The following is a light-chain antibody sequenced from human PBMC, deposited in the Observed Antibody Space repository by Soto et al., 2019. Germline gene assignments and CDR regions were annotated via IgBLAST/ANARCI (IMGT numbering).Light chain of an antibody. J-gene: IGKJ4*01. Sequence: IRLTQSPTSLSASVGDRVTITCQASQYIGNYLNWYQQKPGEAPRLLISGASNLEPGVPSRFSGGGSGADFTFIISSLQSEDVATYSCQQYDNIILSFGGGTKVEIK. CDR1: QYIGNY. V-gene: IGKV1-33*01. CDR2: GAS. CDR3: QQYDNIILS.